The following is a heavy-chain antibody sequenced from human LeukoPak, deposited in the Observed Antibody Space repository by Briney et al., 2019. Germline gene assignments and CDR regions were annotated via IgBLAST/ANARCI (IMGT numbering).Heavy chain of an antibody. CDR3: AKPYYYSSGSLK. CDR1: GFAFDYYA. D-gene: IGHD3-10*01. J-gene: IGHJ4*02. Sequence: PGGSLRLSCAASGFAFDYYAMNWVRQAPGKGLEWISYISGGGDNIQYADSVKGRFTISRDNTKNSLYLQMNSLRAEDTAMYYCAKPYYYSSGSLKWGQGTLVTVSS. CDR2: ISGGGDNI. V-gene: IGHV3-48*04.